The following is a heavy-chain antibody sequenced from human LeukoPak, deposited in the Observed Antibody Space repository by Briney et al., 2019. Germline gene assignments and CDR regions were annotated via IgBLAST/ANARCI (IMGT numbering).Heavy chain of an antibody. CDR1: GYTFTSYY. J-gene: IGHJ5*02. V-gene: IGHV1-46*01. D-gene: IGHD1-26*01. CDR3: ARGLVGRGNWFDP. CDR2: INPSGGST. Sequence: ASVKVSCKASGYTFTSYYMHWVRQAPGQGLEWMGIINPSGGSTSYAQKFQGRVTMTRDTSISTAYMELSRLRSDDTAVYYCARGLVGRGNWFDPWGQGTLVTVSS.